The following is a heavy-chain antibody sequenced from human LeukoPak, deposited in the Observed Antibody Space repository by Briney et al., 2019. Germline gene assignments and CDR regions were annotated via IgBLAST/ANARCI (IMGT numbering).Heavy chain of an antibody. D-gene: IGHD6-19*01. CDR1: GFSLSNYS. Sequence: GGSLRLSCAPSGFSLSNYSMNWVRQAPGKGLEWVASIKPDGSEKYYVDSLRGRFTISRDDARNSLYLQMNSLRAEDTAGDYCAEGCYCGQGTLVTVSS. CDR3: AEGCY. CDR2: IKPDGSEK. J-gene: IGHJ4*02. V-gene: IGHV3-7*01.